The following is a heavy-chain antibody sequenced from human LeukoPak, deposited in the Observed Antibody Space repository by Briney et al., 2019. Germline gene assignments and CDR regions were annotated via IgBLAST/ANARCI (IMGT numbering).Heavy chain of an antibody. CDR3: ARVRYYYDSSGPVDY. V-gene: IGHV4-39*07. D-gene: IGHD3-22*01. CDR2: IYYSGNT. CDR1: GGSISNYY. J-gene: IGHJ4*02. Sequence: SETLSLTCTVSGGSISNYYWGWIRQPPGMGLGWIGSIYYSGNTYYNPSLKSRVTISLDTSKNQFSLNLNSVTAADTALYYCARVRYYYDSSGPVDYWGQGTLVTVSS.